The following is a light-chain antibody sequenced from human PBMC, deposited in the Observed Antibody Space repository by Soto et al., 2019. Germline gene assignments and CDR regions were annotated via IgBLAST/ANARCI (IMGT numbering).Light chain of an antibody. J-gene: IGKJ2*01. V-gene: IGKV3-20*01. CDR3: QHYGSAPLT. CDR2: GAS. CDR1: QSVSSSY. Sequence: EIVLTQSPGTLSLSPGERATLSCRASQSVSSSYLAWYQHKPGEPPSLLIDGASSRATGIPDRFSGSGSRTDSTLTISRLDPEYAVEYYWQHYGSAPLTFGQGTKLEIK.